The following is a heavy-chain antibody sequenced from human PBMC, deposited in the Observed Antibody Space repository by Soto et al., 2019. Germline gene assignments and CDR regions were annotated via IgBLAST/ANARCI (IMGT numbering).Heavy chain of an antibody. D-gene: IGHD4-17*01. J-gene: IGHJ4*02. Sequence: EASVKVSCKASGGTFSSYTISWVRQAPGQGLEWMGWMNPNSGNTGYAQKFQGRVTMTRNTSISTAYMELSSLRSEDTAVYYCARTLYGDNVEYWGQGTLVTVSS. CDR2: MNPNSGNT. V-gene: IGHV1-8*02. CDR1: GGTFSSYT. CDR3: ARTLYGDNVEY.